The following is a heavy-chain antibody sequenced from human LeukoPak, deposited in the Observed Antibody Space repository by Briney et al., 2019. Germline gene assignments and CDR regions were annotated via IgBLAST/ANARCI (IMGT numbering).Heavy chain of an antibody. CDR1: GYTFTGYY. V-gene: IGHV1-2*02. D-gene: IGHD6-13*01. CDR2: INPNSGGT. Sequence: ASVKVSCKASGYTFTGYYMYWVRQAPGQGLEWMGWINPNSGGTNYAQKFQGRVTMTRDTSISTAYMELSRLRSDDTAVYYCARYIAAAGTSWFDPWGQGTLVTVSS. CDR3: ARYIAAAGTSWFDP. J-gene: IGHJ5*02.